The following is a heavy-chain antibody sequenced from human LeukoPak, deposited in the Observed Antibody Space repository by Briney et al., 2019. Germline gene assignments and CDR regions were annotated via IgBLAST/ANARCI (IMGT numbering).Heavy chain of an antibody. D-gene: IGHD6-19*01. CDR3: ARSVAVAGTGFDY. Sequence: ASVKVSCKASGYTFTSYDINWVRQATGQGLEWMAWMNPNSGNTGYAQKFQGRVTMTRNTSISTAYMELSSLRSEDTAVYYCARSVAVAGTGFDYWGQGTLVTVSS. CDR1: GYTFTSYD. CDR2: MNPNSGNT. J-gene: IGHJ4*02. V-gene: IGHV1-8*01.